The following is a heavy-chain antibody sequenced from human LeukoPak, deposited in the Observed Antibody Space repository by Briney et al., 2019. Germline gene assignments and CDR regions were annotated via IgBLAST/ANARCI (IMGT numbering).Heavy chain of an antibody. CDR2: IYYSGST. J-gene: IGHJ4*02. D-gene: IGHD4-11*01. CDR3: AREIRDYSNYYFDY. V-gene: IGHV4-61*01. Sequence: PSVTLSLTCTVSGGSISSSSYYWGWIRQPPGKGLEWIGYIYYSGSTNYNPSLKSRVTISVYTSKNQFSLKLSSVTAADTAVYYCAREIRDYSNYYFDYWGQGTLVTVAS. CDR1: GGSISSSSYY.